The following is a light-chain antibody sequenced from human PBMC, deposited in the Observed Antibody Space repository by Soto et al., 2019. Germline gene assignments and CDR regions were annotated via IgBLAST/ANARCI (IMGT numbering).Light chain of an antibody. Sequence: EVVMTQSPAALCASPGERVNLCCRASQNIRSSLAWYQQRPGQAPRLLIYDASTRATGIPPRFSGGGSGTEFTVTISSLQSEDFAIYYCQQYDIWPPYTFGQGTKVDIK. J-gene: IGKJ2*01. CDR2: DAS. CDR1: QNIRSS. V-gene: IGKV3-15*01. CDR3: QQYDIWPPYT.